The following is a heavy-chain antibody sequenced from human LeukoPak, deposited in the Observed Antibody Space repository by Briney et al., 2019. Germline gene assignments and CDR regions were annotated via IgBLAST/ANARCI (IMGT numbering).Heavy chain of an antibody. CDR1: GYTFTGYY. V-gene: IGHV1-2*04. Sequence: ASVKVSCKASGYTFTGYYMHWVRQAPGQGLEWMGWINPNSGGTNYAQKFQGWVTMTRDTSISTAYMELSRLRSDDTAVYYCARVNRDGYRPFDYWGQGTLVTVSS. D-gene: IGHD5-24*01. CDR3: ARVNRDGYRPFDY. J-gene: IGHJ4*02. CDR2: INPNSGGT.